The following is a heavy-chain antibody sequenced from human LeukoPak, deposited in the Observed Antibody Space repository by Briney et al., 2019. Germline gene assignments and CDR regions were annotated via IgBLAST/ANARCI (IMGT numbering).Heavy chain of an antibody. Sequence: ASVKVSCKASGGTFSSYGISWVRQAPGQGLEWMGWISAYNGNTNYAQKLQGRVTMTTDTSTSTAYMELRSLRSDDTAVYYCARDAYYDFWSGSNWFDPWGQGTLVTVSS. D-gene: IGHD3-3*01. J-gene: IGHJ5*02. CDR3: ARDAYYDFWSGSNWFDP. CDR2: ISAYNGNT. V-gene: IGHV1-18*01. CDR1: GGTFSSYG.